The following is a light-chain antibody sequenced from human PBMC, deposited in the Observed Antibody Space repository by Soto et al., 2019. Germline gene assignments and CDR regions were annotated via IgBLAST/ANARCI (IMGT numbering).Light chain of an antibody. J-gene: IGKJ2*01. CDR1: QSISSNY. V-gene: IGKV3-20*01. CDR2: GAS. CDR3: HQYGSSPYT. Sequence: EIVLTQSPGTLSLSPGERATLSCRASQSISSNYLAGYQQKPGQAPRLLIFGASSRSTGIPDRFSGSGSGTDFTLTISRLEPEDFAVYYCHQYGSSPYTFGQGTKLEI.